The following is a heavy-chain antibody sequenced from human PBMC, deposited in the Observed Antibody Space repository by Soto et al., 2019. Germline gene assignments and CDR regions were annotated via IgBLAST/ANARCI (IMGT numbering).Heavy chain of an antibody. CDR2: IWYDGSNK. CDR1: GFTFSSYG. J-gene: IGHJ3*02. V-gene: IGHV3-33*01. CDR3: ARDPHLYYYDSSGYGAFDI. Sequence: GGSLRLSCAASGFTFSSYGMHWVRQAPGKGLERVAVIWYDGSNKYYADSAKGRFTISRDNSKNTLYRQMNSLRAEDTAVYYCARDPHLYYYDSSGYGAFDILGQGTMGTVS. D-gene: IGHD3-22*01.